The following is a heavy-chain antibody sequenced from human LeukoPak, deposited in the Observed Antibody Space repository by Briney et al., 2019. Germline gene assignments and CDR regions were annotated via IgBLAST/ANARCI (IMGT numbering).Heavy chain of an antibody. V-gene: IGHV4-34*01. D-gene: IGHD3-10*01. CDR3: AGEEASQQFDAFDI. CDR1: DESFNDXY. Sequence: SEXXXLTCAVPDESFNDXYWSWIRQLPGXXXXXIGEINHGGTTNYNPSLKSRVTISVDTSKNHVSLNLTSVTAADTAVYYCAGEEASQQFDAFDIWGQGTMVAVSS. J-gene: IGHJ3*02. CDR2: INHGGTT.